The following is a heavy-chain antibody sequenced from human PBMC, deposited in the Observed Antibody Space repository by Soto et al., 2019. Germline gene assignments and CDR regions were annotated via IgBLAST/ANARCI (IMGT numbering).Heavy chain of an antibody. CDR3: ARDKVIKDRIAAVGNFLYDY. J-gene: IGHJ4*02. V-gene: IGHV1-18*04. CDR2: ISAYNGNT. CDR1: GYTFTSYG. Sequence: QVQLVQSGAEVKKPGASVKVSCKASGYTFTSYGISWVRQAPGQGLEWMGWISAYNGNTNYAQKLQGRVTMTTDTSTSTAYMELRSLRSDDTAVYYCARDKVIKDRIAAVGNFLYDYWGQGTLVTVSS. D-gene: IGHD6-13*01.